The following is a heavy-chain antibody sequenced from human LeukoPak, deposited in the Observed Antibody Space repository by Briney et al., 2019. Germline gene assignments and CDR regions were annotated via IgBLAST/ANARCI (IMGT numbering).Heavy chain of an antibody. J-gene: IGHJ4*02. CDR1: GFTFRNYA. Sequence: GGSLRLSCAASGFTFRNYAVSWVRQAPGKGLEWVSAISDSGRSTYYADSVKGRFTMSRDNSKNTVFLQMSSLGADDTAVYYCAKRGMDYGSGSCLDYWGQGTLVTVSS. CDR3: AKRGMDYGSGSCLDY. D-gene: IGHD3-10*01. CDR2: ISDSGRST. V-gene: IGHV3-23*01.